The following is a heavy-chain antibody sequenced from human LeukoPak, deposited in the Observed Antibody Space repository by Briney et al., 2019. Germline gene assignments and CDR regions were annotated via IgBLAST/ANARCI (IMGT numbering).Heavy chain of an antibody. J-gene: IGHJ5*02. CDR2: IIPIFGTA. CDR1: GGTFSSYA. CDR3: ARGKLNGYNLKT. D-gene: IGHD5-12*01. Sequence: ASVKVSCKASGGTFSSYAISWVRQAPGQGHEWMGGIIPIFGTANYAQKFQGRVTITADESTSTAYMELSSLRSEDTAVYYCARGKLNGYNLKTWGQGTLVTVSS. V-gene: IGHV1-69*01.